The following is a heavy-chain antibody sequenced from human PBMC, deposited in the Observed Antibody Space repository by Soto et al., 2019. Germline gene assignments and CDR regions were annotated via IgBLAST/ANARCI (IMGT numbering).Heavy chain of an antibody. D-gene: IGHD2-21*02. Sequence: PSDTLSLTCTVSGGSISSGDYYWCWIRQPPGKGLEWIGYIYYSGSTYYNPSLKSRVTISVDTSKNQFSLKLSSVTAADTAVYYCARGFSGGDADWFDPWGQGTLVTVSS. J-gene: IGHJ5*02. V-gene: IGHV4-30-4*02. CDR3: ARGFSGGDADWFDP. CDR2: IYYSGST. CDR1: GGSISSGDYY.